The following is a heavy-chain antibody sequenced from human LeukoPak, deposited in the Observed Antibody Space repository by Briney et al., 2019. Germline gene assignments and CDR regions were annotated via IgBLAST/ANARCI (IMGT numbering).Heavy chain of an antibody. J-gene: IGHJ4*02. CDR1: GYTFTSYY. V-gene: IGHV1-46*01. CDR3: ARDLSPVTMVRGVIPVFDY. D-gene: IGHD3-10*01. CDR2: VNPSGGST. Sequence: GASVKVSCKASGYTFTSYYMHWVRQAPGQGLEWMGIVNPSGGSTSYAQKFQGRVTMTRDTSTSTAYMELSRLRSDDTAVYYCARDLSPVTMVRGVIPVFDYWGQGTLVTVSS.